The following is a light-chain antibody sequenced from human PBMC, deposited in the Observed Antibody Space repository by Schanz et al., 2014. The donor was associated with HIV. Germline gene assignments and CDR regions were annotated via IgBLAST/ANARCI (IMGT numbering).Light chain of an antibody. CDR3: CSYAGSFVV. J-gene: IGLJ2*01. V-gene: IGLV2-11*01. CDR2: DVI. CDR1: SSDVGGYDY. Sequence: QSVLTQPRSVSGSPGQSVTISCTGTSSDVGGYDYVSWYQQHPGKVPKLMIYDVIKRPSGVPDRFSGSKSGNTASLTISGLQAEDEADYYCCSYAGSFVVFGGGTKLTVL.